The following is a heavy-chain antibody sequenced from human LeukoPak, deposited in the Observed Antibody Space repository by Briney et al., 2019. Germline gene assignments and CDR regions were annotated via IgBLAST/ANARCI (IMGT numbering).Heavy chain of an antibody. CDR2: INHSGST. CDR3: ARQGAGARGFWSGYYNWFDP. Sequence: PSETLSLTCAVYGGSFSGYYWSWIRQPPGKGLEWIGEINHSGSTNYNSSLKSRVTISVDTSKNQFSLKLSSVTAADTAVYYCARQGAGARGFWSGYYNWFDPWGQGTLVTVSS. D-gene: IGHD3-3*01. V-gene: IGHV4-34*01. CDR1: GGSFSGYY. J-gene: IGHJ5*02.